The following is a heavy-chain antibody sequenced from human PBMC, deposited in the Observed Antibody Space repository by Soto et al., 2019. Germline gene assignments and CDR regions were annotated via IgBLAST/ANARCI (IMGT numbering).Heavy chain of an antibody. CDR3: ARDADLDY. J-gene: IGHJ4*02. CDR1: GGTFSSNP. Sequence: QVQLVQSGAEVKKPGSSVKVSCKTSGGTFSSNPFTWMRQAPGRGLEWMGEIMPVLGATNYAQHFQDRVTITADESTTTVDMELSSRRSEDTAVYYCARDADLDYWGQGTLVTVSS. CDR2: IMPVLGAT. V-gene: IGHV1-69*01.